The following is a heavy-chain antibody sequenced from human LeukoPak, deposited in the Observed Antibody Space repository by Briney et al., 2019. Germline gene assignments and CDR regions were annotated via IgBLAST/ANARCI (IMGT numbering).Heavy chain of an antibody. Sequence: SETLSLTCAVYGGSFSGYYWSWIRQPPGKGLEWIGEINHSGSTNYNPSLKSRVTISVDTSKNQFSLKLSSVTAADTAVYYCARDGVSFSGDYVRFDPWGQGTLVTVSS. V-gene: IGHV4-34*01. J-gene: IGHJ5*02. CDR1: GGSFSGYY. CDR2: INHSGST. CDR3: ARDGVSFSGDYVRFDP. D-gene: IGHD4-17*01.